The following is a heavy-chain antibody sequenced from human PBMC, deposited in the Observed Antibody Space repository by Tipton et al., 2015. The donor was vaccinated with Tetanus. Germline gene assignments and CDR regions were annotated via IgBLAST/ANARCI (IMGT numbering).Heavy chain of an antibody. Sequence: GLVKPSETLSLTCTVSGGSVSSGNYFWTWIRQSPGTGLEWIGNIYDSGSTIYNPSLKSRVTISVDTSKNQFSLKLSSVTAADTAVYDCARGGIAAAGGGLDYWGQGTLVTVSS. D-gene: IGHD6-13*01. CDR3: ARGGIAAAGGGLDY. CDR1: GGSVSSGNYF. CDR2: IYDSGST. V-gene: IGHV4-61*01. J-gene: IGHJ4*02.